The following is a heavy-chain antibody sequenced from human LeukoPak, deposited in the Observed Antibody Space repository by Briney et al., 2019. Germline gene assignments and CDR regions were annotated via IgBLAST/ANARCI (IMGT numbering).Heavy chain of an antibody. CDR2: INHSGST. D-gene: IGHD3-22*01. CDR1: GGSFSGYY. Sequence: PSETLSLTCAVYGGSFSGYYWSWIRQPQGKGLEWIGEINHSGSTNYNPSLKSRVTISVDTSKNQFSLKLSSVTAADTAVYYCARGLYYYDSSGYYFDAFDIWGQGTMVTVSS. CDR3: ARGLYYYDSSGYYFDAFDI. J-gene: IGHJ3*02. V-gene: IGHV4-34*01.